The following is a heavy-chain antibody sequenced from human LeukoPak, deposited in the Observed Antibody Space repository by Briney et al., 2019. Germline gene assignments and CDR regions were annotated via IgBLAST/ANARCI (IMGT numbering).Heavy chain of an antibody. Sequence: ASVKVSCKASGYTFTSYYMHWVRQAPGQGLEWMGIINPSGGNTSYAQKFQGRVTMTRDMSTSTVYMELSSLRSEDTAVYYCARDEGYCSSTSCYNWYFDLWGRGTLVTVSS. CDR2: INPSGGNT. V-gene: IGHV1-46*01. D-gene: IGHD2-2*02. J-gene: IGHJ2*01. CDR3: ARDEGYCSSTSCYNWYFDL. CDR1: GYTFTSYY.